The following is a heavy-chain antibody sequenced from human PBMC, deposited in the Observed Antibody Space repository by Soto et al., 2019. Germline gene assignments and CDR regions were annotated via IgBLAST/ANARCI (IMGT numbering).Heavy chain of an antibody. CDR2: IYPGDSDT. V-gene: IGHV5-51*01. J-gene: IGHJ6*02. Sequence: GESLKISCKGSGYSCTSYWIGWVRQMPGKGLEWMGIIYPGDSDTRYSPSFQGQVTISADKSISTAYLQWSSLKASDTAMYYCARQGNYDSYYYYYGMDVWGQGTTVTVSS. CDR3: ARQGNYDSYYYYYGMDV. CDR1: GYSCTSYW. D-gene: IGHD4-4*01.